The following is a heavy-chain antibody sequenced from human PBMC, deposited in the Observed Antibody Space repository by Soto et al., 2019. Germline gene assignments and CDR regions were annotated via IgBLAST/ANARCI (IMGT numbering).Heavy chain of an antibody. V-gene: IGHV1-69*01. D-gene: IGHD3-9*01. J-gene: IGHJ4*02. CDR1: GGTFSSYA. CDR2: IIPIFGTA. Sequence: QVQLVQSGAEVKKPGSSVKVSCKASGGTFSSYAISWVRQAPGQGLECMGGIIPIFGTANYAQKFQGRVTITADESTSTAYMELSSLRSEDTAVYYCARVQYDILTGYYRGYFAYWGQGTLVTVSS. CDR3: ARVQYDILTGYYRGYFAY.